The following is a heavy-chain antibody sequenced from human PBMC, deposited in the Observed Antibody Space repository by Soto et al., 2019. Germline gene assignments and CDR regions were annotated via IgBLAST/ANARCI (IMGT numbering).Heavy chain of an antibody. CDR3: ARHWTPNLILVVPPAMHFDY. Sequence: PSETLSLTCAVYGGSFSDYYWSWIRQSPGKGLEWIGYIYDSGSTNYNPSLKSRVTLSVDTSKKQFSLRLSSVTAADTAVYYCARHWTPNLILVVPPAMHFDYWGQGTLVTVSS. CDR2: IYDSGST. J-gene: IGHJ4*02. CDR1: GGSFSDYY. V-gene: IGHV4-59*08. D-gene: IGHD2-2*01.